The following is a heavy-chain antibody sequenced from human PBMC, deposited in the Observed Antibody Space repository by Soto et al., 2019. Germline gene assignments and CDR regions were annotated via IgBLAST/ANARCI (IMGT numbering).Heavy chain of an antibody. D-gene: IGHD5-12*01. CDR2: IYSGGST. V-gene: IGHV3-53*01. CDR3: ARPGYDDYYYYGMDV. CDR1: GVKVSGNY. J-gene: IGHJ6*02. Sequence: LGGSMRLPCAACGVKVSGNYMRLVRQAPGKGLEWVSVIYSGGSTYYADSVKVRFTISRDNSKNTLYLQMNSLRAEDTAVYYCARPGYDDYYYYGMDVSGQGTTV.